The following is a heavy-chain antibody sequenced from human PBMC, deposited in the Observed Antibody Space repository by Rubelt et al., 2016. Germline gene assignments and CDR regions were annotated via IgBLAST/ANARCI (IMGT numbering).Heavy chain of an antibody. CDR1: GGSISSSSYY. CDR2: INHSGST. D-gene: IGHD6-13*01. V-gene: IGHV4-39*07. Sequence: QLQLQESGPGLVKPSETLSLTCTVSGGSISSSSYYWSWIRQPPGKGLEWIGEINHSGSTNYNPSLNDRGPISVDPTKKQSSLKLSAGTAAETAVYYCARGAAGYYYYGMDVWGQGTTVTVSS. J-gene: IGHJ6*02. CDR3: ARGAAGYYYYGMDV.